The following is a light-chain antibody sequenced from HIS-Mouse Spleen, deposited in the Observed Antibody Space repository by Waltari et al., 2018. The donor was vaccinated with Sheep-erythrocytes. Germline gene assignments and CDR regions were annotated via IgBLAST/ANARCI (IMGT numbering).Light chain of an antibody. V-gene: IGLV2-23*01. CDR3: CSYAGSSYV. Sequence: QSALTQPSSVSGSPRRSITISCTGTSSAVGTDNLVSWYQQHPGKAPKLMIYEGSKRSSGVSNRFSGSKSGNTASLTISGLQAEDEADYYCCSYAGSSYVFGTGTKVTVL. CDR2: EGS. J-gene: IGLJ1*01. CDR1: SSAVGTDNL.